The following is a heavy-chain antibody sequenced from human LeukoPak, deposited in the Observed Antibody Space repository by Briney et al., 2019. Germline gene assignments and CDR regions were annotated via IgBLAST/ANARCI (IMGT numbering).Heavy chain of an antibody. CDR2: IKQDGSEK. Sequence: TGGSLRLSCAASGFTFSSYAMSWVRQAPGKGLEWVANIKQDGSEKYYVDSVKGRFTISRDNTKNSLYLQMNSLRAEDTAVYYCARDLVSGDYYYGMDVWGQGTTVTVSS. CDR3: ARDLVSGDYYYGMDV. CDR1: GFTFSSYA. V-gene: IGHV3-7*03. D-gene: IGHD2-15*01. J-gene: IGHJ6*02.